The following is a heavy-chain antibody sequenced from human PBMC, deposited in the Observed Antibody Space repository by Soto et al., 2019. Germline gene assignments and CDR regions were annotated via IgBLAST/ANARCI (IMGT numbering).Heavy chain of an antibody. J-gene: IGHJ4*02. V-gene: IGHV3-30*18. Sequence: PGGSLRLSCAAYGFTLSTYGMHWVRQAPGKGLEWVAAMSYDGTKEYYADSVKGRFTISRDNSRNTLFLQLNSLRAEDTAVYYCAKEYGSTWIDHWGQGTLVTVSS. CDR3: AKEYGSTWIDH. D-gene: IGHD6-13*01. CDR1: GFTLSTYG. CDR2: MSYDGTKE.